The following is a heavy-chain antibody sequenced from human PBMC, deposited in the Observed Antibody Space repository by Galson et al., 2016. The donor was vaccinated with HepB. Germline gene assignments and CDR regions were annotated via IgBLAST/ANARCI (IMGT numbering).Heavy chain of an antibody. CDR2: IYTGGRT. CDR1: GFTVNSND. CDR3: AREGCINGVCHLDAFDI. J-gene: IGHJ3*02. V-gene: IGHV3-53*01. D-gene: IGHD2-8*01. Sequence: SLRLSCAASGFTVNSNDMSWVRQAPGKGLEWVSFIYTGGRTNYADSVKGRLTISRDNSKNTLCLQMNSLTAEDTAVYYCAREGCINGVCHLDAFDIWGQGTMVTVSS.